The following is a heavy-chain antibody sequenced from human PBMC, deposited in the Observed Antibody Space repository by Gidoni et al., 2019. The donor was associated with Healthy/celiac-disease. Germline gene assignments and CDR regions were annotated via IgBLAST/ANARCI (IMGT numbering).Heavy chain of an antibody. J-gene: IGHJ3*02. CDR1: GGTFSSYA. CDR3: ARDPYYYDSSGYYGDAFDI. V-gene: IGHV1-69*01. D-gene: IGHD3-22*01. CDR2: IIPIFGTA. Sequence: QVQLVQSGDEVKKPGSSVKVSCKASGGTFSSYAISWVRQAPGQGLEWMGGIIPIFGTANYAQKFQGRVTITADESTSTAYMELSSLRSEDTAVYYCARDPYYYDSSGYYGDAFDIWGQGTMVTVSS.